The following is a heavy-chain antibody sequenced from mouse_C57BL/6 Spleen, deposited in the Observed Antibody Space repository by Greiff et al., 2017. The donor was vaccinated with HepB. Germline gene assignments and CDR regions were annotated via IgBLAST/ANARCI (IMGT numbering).Heavy chain of an antibody. CDR2: IDPNSGGT. V-gene: IGHV1-72*01. D-gene: IGHD1-1*01. CDR1: GYTFTSYW. CDR3: ARERAYDYGSSPYFDY. J-gene: IGHJ2*01. Sequence: VQLQQPGAELVKPGASVKLSCKASGYTFTSYWMHWVKQRPGRGLEWIGRIDPNSGGTKYNEKFKSKATLTVDKPSSTAYMQLSSLTSEDSAVYYGARERAYDYGSSPYFDYWGQGTTLTVSS.